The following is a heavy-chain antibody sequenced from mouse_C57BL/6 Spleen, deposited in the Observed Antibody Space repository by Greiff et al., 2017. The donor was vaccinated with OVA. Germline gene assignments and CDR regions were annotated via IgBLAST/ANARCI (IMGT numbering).Heavy chain of an antibody. J-gene: IGHJ4*01. CDR1: GYTFTSYW. Sequence: QVQLQQPGAELVKPGASVKLSCKASGYTFTSYWMHWVKQRPGQGLEWIGMIHPNSGSTNYNEKFKSKATLTVDKSSSTAYMQLSSLTSEDSAVYYCARSGEIYYGLYHAMDYWGQGTSVIVSS. D-gene: IGHD2-1*01. CDR3: ARSGEIYYGLYHAMDY. V-gene: IGHV1-64*01. CDR2: IHPNSGST.